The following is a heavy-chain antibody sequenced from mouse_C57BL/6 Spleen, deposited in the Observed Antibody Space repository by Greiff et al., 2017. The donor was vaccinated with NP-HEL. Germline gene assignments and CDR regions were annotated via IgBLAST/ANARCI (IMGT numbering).Heavy chain of an antibody. CDR3: ARDYGGYYLFAY. Sequence: QVQLQQSGPGLVQPSQSLSITCTVSGFSLTSYGVHWVRQSPGKGLEWLGVIWSGGSTDYNAAFISRLSISKDNSKSQVFFKMYSLQADDTAIYYCARDYGGYYLFAYWGQGTLVTVSA. J-gene: IGHJ3*01. D-gene: IGHD2-3*01. CDR2: IWSGGST. CDR1: GFSLTSYG. V-gene: IGHV2-2*01.